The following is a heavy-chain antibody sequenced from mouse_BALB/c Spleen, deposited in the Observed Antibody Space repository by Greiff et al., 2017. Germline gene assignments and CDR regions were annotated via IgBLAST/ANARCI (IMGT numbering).Heavy chain of an antibody. V-gene: IGHV7-3*02. J-gene: IGHJ1*01. CDR2: IRNKANGYTT. CDR1: GFTFTDYY. Sequence: EVMLVESGGGLVQPGGSLRLSCATSGFTFTDYYMSWVRQPPGKALEWLGFIRNKANGYTTEYIASVKGRFTISRDNSQSILYLQMNTLRAEDSATYYCARVIYYYGSRYFDVWGAGTTVTVSA. CDR3: ARVIYYYGSRYFDV. D-gene: IGHD1-1*01.